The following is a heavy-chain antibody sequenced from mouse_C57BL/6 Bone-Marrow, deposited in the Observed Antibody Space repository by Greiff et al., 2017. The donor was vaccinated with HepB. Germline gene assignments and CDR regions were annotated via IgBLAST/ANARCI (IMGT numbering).Heavy chain of an antibody. CDR1: GYSITSGYY. J-gene: IGHJ3*01. V-gene: IGHV3-6*01. D-gene: IGHD2-4*01. CDR2: ISYDGSN. CDR3: ARADYDGFAY. Sequence: EVQLQESGPGLVKPSQSLSLTCSVTGYSITSGYYWNWIRQFPGNKLEWMGYISYDGSNNYNPSLKNRISITRDTSKNQFFLKLNSVTTEDTATYYCARADYDGFAYWGQGTLVTVSA.